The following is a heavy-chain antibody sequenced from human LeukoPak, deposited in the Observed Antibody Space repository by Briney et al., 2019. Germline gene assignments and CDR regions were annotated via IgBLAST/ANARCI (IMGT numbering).Heavy chain of an antibody. CDR3: ARDSQTGYSSGWYEGPFDY. V-gene: IGHV4-4*07. CDR2: IYTSGST. D-gene: IGHD6-19*01. CDR1: GGSIISYY. Sequence: SETLSLTCTVSGGSIISYYLSWIRQPAGKGLEWIGRIYTSGSTNYNPSLKSRVTMSVDTSKNQFSLKLSSVTAADTAVYYCARDSQTGYSSGWYEGPFDYWGQGTLVTVSS. J-gene: IGHJ4*02.